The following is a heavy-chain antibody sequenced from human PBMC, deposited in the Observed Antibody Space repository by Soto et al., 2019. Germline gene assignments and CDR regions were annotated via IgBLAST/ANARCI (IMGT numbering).Heavy chain of an antibody. J-gene: IGHJ6*02. V-gene: IGHV5-51*03. CDR3: ARDISAHGSSWYQEHEQHYYYYGMDV. D-gene: IGHD6-13*01. CDR1: GYSFTSYW. Sequence: GESLKISCKGSGYSFTSYWIGWVRQMPGKGLEWMGIIYPGDSDTRYSPSFQGQVTISADKSISTAYLQWSSLKASDTAMYYCARDISAHGSSWYQEHEQHYYYYGMDVWGQGTTVTVSS. CDR2: IYPGDSDT.